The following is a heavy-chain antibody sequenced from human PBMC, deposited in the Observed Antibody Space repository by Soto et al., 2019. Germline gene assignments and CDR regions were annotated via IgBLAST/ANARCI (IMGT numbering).Heavy chain of an antibody. CDR2: INHSGST. Sequence: QVQLQQWGAGLLKPSETLSLTCAVYGGSFSGYYWSWICQPPGKGLEWIGEINHSGSTNYNPSLKSRVTISVDTSKNQFSLKLSSVTAADTAVYYCARVGFYYYDSSGYYFDYWGQGTLVTVSS. CDR3: ARVGFYYYDSSGYYFDY. V-gene: IGHV4-34*01. D-gene: IGHD3-22*01. CDR1: GGSFSGYY. J-gene: IGHJ4*02.